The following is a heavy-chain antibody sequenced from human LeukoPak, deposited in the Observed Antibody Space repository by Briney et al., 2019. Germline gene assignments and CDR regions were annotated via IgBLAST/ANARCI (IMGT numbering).Heavy chain of an antibody. J-gene: IGHJ4*02. CDR2: IKQDGSEK. D-gene: IGHD6-19*01. CDR1: GFIFSNYW. V-gene: IGHV3-7*01. Sequence: QPGGSLRLSCAASGFIFSNYWMTWVRQAPGKGLEWVANIKQDGSEKNYVDSVKGRFTISRDNAKNSLYLQMNSLRAEDTAVYYCAGPPQAGPIDYWGQGTLVAVSS. CDR3: AGPPQAGPIDY.